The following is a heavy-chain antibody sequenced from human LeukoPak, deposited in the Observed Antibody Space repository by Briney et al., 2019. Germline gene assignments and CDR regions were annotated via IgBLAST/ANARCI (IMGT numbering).Heavy chain of an antibody. D-gene: IGHD2-15*01. V-gene: IGHV4-34*01. J-gene: IGHJ4*02. CDR3: ARGACRGGSCYGDFDY. Sequence: PSESLSLTCAVYGGSFSGYYWSWIRQPPGKGLEWIGEINHSGSTNYNPSLKSRVTISVDTSKNQFSLQLSSVTAADTAIYYCARGACRGGSCYGDFDYWGRGTLVSVSS. CDR2: INHSGST. CDR1: GGSFSGYY.